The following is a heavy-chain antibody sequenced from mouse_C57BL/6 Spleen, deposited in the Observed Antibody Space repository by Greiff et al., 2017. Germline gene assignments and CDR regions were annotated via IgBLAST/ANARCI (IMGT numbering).Heavy chain of an antibody. D-gene: IGHD2-2*01. CDR1: GFTFSSYG. V-gene: IGHV5-6*02. CDR3: ARPRYGYDY. J-gene: IGHJ4*01. CDR2: ISSGGSYT. Sequence: DVMLVESGGDLVKPGGSLKLSCAASGFTFSSYGMSWVRQTPDKRLEWVATISSGGSYTYYPDSVKGRFTISRDNAKNTLYLQMSSLKSEDTAMYYCARPRYGYDYWGQGTSVTVSS.